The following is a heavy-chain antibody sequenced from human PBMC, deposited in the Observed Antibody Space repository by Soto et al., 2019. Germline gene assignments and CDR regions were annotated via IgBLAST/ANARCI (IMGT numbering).Heavy chain of an antibody. Sequence: EVQLLESGGGLVQPGGSLRLSCAASGFIFSNYAMRWVRQAPGKGLEWVSAISASSTTIYYADPVKGRFTISRDNSKSTLYLQMNSLRAEDTAVYYCAKDASSDGSGSRPDYWGQGTLVTVSS. CDR1: GFIFSNYA. CDR3: AKDASSDGSGSRPDY. V-gene: IGHV3-23*01. CDR2: ISASSTTI. D-gene: IGHD3-10*01. J-gene: IGHJ4*02.